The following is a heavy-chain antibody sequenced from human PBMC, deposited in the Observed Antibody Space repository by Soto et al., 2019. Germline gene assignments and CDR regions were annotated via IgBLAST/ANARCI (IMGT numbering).Heavy chain of an antibody. CDR2: IYYSGST. J-gene: IGHJ6*02. Sequence: SETLSLTCTVSGGSISSSSYYWGWIRQPPGKGLEWIGSIYYSGSTYYNPSLKSRVTISVDTSKNQFSLKLSSVTAADTAVYYCARHTGPWAAVSRNEVSGMDVWGQGTTVTVSS. CDR3: ARHTGPWAAVSRNEVSGMDV. D-gene: IGHD6-13*01. V-gene: IGHV4-39*01. CDR1: GGSISSSSYY.